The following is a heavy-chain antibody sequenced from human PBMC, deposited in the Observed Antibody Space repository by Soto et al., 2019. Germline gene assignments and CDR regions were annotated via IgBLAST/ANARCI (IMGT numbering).Heavy chain of an antibody. J-gene: IGHJ4*02. Sequence: GESLKISCKASGYIVKNYWIGWVRQMPGQGLEWMGIIFPDDSDTRYSPSFQGHVTISVDKSISTAYVQWSSLKASDSAIYYCFRGGVTSRTFDYWGQGTLVTVSS. D-gene: IGHD3-16*01. CDR2: IFPDDSDT. CDR1: GYIVKNYW. CDR3: FRGGVTSRTFDY. V-gene: IGHV5-51*01.